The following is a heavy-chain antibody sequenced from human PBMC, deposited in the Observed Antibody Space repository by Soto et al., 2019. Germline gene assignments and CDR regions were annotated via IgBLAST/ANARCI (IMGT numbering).Heavy chain of an antibody. CDR3: ARGGKNRNYNHGVGV. CDR2: IYYSGST. Sequence: SETLSLTCTVSGGSISSYYWSWIRQPPGKGLEWIGYIYYSGSTNYNPSLKSRVTISVDTSKNQFSLKLSSVTAADTAVYYCARGGKNRNYNHGVGVWGQGTRVTFSS. D-gene: IGHD1-7*01. CDR1: GGSISSYY. V-gene: IGHV4-59*01. J-gene: IGHJ6*02.